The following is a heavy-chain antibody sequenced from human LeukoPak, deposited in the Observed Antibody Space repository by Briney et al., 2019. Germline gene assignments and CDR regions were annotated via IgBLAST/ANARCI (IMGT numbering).Heavy chain of an antibody. J-gene: IGHJ4*02. V-gene: IGHV4-59*01. CDR1: CVSMSSYY. CDR3: ARVGGYLNFDY. D-gene: IGHD6-25*01. Sequence: SETLSLTCTVSCVSMSSYYWSWLRQPPGKGLEWIGYIYYSGSTNYNPSLKSRVTISVDTSKNQFSLKLSSVTAADTAVYYCARVGGYLNFDYWGQGTLVTVSS. CDR2: IYYSGST.